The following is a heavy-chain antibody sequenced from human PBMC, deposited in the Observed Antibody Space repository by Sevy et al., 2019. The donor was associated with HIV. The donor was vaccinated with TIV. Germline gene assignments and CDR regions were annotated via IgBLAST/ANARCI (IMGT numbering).Heavy chain of an antibody. Sequence: ETRSLTCTVSGDSISNNDYYWAWIRQPPGKGLDWIGSIYYSGSTYYTPSLKSRVTISVDTSKNQFSLKLRSVTAADTAVYYCAREGPRIAQFDYWGQGTLVTVSS. V-gene: IGHV4-39*02. CDR3: AREGPRIAQFDY. D-gene: IGHD6-13*01. CDR2: IYYSGST. J-gene: IGHJ4*02. CDR1: GDSISNNDYY.